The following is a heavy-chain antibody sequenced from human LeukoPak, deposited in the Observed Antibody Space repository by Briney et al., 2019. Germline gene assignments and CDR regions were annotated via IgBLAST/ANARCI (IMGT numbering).Heavy chain of an antibody. V-gene: IGHV4-30-2*01. CDR3: ARGAGWYNY. Sequence: SETLSLTCTVSGGSISSGGYYWSWIRQPPGKGLERIGYIYHSGSTYYNPSLKSRVTISVDRSKNQFSLKLSSVTAADTAVYYCARGAGWYNYWGQGTLVTVSS. CDR1: GGSISSGGYY. CDR2: IYHSGST. J-gene: IGHJ4*02. D-gene: IGHD6-19*01.